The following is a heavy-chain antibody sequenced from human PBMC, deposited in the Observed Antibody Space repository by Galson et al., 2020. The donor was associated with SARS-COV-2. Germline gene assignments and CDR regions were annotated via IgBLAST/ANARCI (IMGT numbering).Heavy chain of an antibody. Sequence: TGGSLRLSCAASGFTFSSYSMNWVRQAPGKGLEWVSSISSSSYIYYADSVKGRFTISRDNAKNSLYLQMNSLRAEDTAVYYCARDSITIFGVVITRSDYYGMDVWGQGTTVTVSS. CDR2: ISSSSYI. D-gene: IGHD3-3*01. J-gene: IGHJ6*02. CDR3: ARDSITIFGVVITRSDYYGMDV. V-gene: IGHV3-21*01. CDR1: GFTFSSYS.